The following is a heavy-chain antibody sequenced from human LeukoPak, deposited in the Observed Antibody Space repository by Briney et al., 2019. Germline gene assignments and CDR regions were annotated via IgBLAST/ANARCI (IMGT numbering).Heavy chain of an antibody. CDR1: GFTFSGFS. D-gene: IGHD2-15*01. J-gene: IGHJ5*02. Sequence: GGSLRLSCVASGFTFSGFSMSWVRQPPGKGLEWVSVIASGGDITYYADSVKGRFTISRDNSKSTLYQQLNSLRAEDTALYYCARDRYCSGGSCSSVRFDPWGQGTLVTVSS. CDR3: ARDRYCSGGSCSSVRFDP. V-gene: IGHV3-23*01. CDR2: IASGGDIT.